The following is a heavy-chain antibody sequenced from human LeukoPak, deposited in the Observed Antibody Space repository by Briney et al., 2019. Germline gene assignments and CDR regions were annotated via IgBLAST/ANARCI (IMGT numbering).Heavy chain of an antibody. D-gene: IGHD6-25*01. CDR2: MHYSGST. Sequence: PSETLSLTCTVSGGSVSNGNYYWSWIRQPPGKGLEWIGNMHYSGSTNYNPSLKSRVTISVDTSINQLSLLLTSATAADTAVYYCARDSLLRGSGWDYWYFDLWGRGTLVTVSS. CDR1: GGSVSNGNYY. J-gene: IGHJ2*01. V-gene: IGHV4-61*01. CDR3: ARDSLLRGSGWDYWYFDL.